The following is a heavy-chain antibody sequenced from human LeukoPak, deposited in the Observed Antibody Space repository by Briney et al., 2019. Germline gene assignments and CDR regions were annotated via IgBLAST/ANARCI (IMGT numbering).Heavy chain of an antibody. V-gene: IGHV3-48*03. Sequence: PGGSLRLSCAASGFTFNSYEMNWVRQAPGKGLEWVSYITSSGRTIYYADSVKGRFTISRDNAKNSLYLQMNSLRAEDTAVYYCAAHYYDSSGYYYPFDYWGQGTLVTVSS. CDR2: ITSSGRTI. D-gene: IGHD3-22*01. CDR3: AAHYYDSSGYYYPFDY. CDR1: GFTFNSYE. J-gene: IGHJ4*02.